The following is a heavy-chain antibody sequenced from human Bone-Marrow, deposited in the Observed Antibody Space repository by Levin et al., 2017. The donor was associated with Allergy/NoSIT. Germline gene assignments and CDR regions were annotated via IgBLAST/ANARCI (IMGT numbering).Heavy chain of an antibody. V-gene: IGHV3-7*02. Sequence: GESLKISCASSGFTFSGYWMAWVRLAPGKGLEWVANINRDGGDGYYVDSVKGRFTISRDNARNSLDLQMNSLRVEDTAVYYCARNGAWSFEFWGQGTLVTVSS. CDR3: ARNGAWSFEF. CDR2: INRDGGDG. CDR1: GFTFSGYW. D-gene: IGHD2-8*01. J-gene: IGHJ4*02.